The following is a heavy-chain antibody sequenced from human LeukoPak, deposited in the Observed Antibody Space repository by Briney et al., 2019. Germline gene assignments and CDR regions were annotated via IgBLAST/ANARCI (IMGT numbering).Heavy chain of an antibody. CDR1: GGSFSGYY. V-gene: IGHV4-34*01. J-gene: IGHJ3*02. Sequence: SETLSLTCAVYGGSFSGYYWSWIRQPPGKGLEWIGEINHSGSTNYNPSLKSRVTISVDTSKNQFSLKLSSVTAADTAVYHCAGEWRRLHAFDIWGQGTMVTVSS. CDR3: AGEWRRLHAFDI. CDR2: INHSGST. D-gene: IGHD2-8*01.